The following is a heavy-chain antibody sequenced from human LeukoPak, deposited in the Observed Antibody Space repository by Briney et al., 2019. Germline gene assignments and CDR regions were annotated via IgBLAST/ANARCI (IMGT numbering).Heavy chain of an antibody. CDR2: INSDESTT. CDR3: ARGSSRNLDY. CDR1: GFSFSSYW. D-gene: IGHD6-19*01. J-gene: IGHJ4*02. V-gene: IGHV3-74*01. Sequence: PGGSLRLSCAAPGFSFSSYWMHWVRQAPGKGLVWVSRINSDESTTTYADSVKGRFTISRDNAKNTLYLQMNSLRAEDTAVYYCARGSSRNLDYWGQGTLVTVSS.